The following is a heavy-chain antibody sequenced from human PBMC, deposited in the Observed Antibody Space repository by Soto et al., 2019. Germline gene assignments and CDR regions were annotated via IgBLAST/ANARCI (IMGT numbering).Heavy chain of an antibody. CDR3: AKEGYSSSWPYYYYYYGMDV. CDR1: GFTFSSYG. CDR2: ISYDGSNK. V-gene: IGHV3-30*18. Sequence: PGGSLRPSFAASGFTFSSYGMTWVRQAPGRGLEWVAVISYDGSNKYYADSVKGRFTISRDNSKNTLYLQMNSLRAEDTAVYYCAKEGYSSSWPYYYYYYGMDVWGQGTTVTVSS. J-gene: IGHJ6*02. D-gene: IGHD6-13*01.